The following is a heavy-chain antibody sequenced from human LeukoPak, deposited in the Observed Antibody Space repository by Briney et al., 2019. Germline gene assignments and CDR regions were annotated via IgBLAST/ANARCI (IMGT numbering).Heavy chain of an antibody. J-gene: IGHJ4*02. V-gene: IGHV3-21*01. Sequence: GGSLRLSCAASGFTFSSYSMNWVRQAPGKGLEWVSSISSSSSYIYYAESVKGRFTISRDNAKNSLYLQMNSLRAEDTAVYYCARDPYYDILTGLSDYWGQGTLVTVSS. CDR1: GFTFSSYS. CDR3: ARDPYYDILTGLSDY. D-gene: IGHD3-9*01. CDR2: ISSSSSYI.